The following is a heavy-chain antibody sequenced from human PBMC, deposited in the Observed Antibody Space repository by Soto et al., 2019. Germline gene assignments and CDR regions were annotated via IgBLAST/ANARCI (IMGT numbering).Heavy chain of an antibody. CDR3: ATNIAAAGNLYYYYYGMDV. Sequence: PGASLKISCEGSGYSFTSYWIGWVRQMQGKGLEWMGIIYPGDSDTRYSPSFQGQVTISADKSISTAYLQWSSLKASDTAMYYCATNIAAAGNLYYYYYGMDVWGQGTTVTVSS. J-gene: IGHJ6*02. CDR1: GYSFTSYW. D-gene: IGHD6-13*01. CDR2: IYPGDSDT. V-gene: IGHV5-51*01.